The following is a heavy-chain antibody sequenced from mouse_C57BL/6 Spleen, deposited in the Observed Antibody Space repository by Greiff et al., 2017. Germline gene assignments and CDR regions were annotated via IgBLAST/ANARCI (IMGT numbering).Heavy chain of an antibody. Sequence: QVQLQQPGTELVKPGASVKLSCKASGYTFTSYWMHWVKQRPGQGLEWIGNINPSNGGTNYNEKFKSKATLTVDKSSSTAYMQLSSMTSEDSVVYYCARDYSNDGAMDYWGQGTSVTVSS. V-gene: IGHV1-53*01. CDR2: INPSNGGT. CDR1: GYTFTSYW. D-gene: IGHD2-12*01. J-gene: IGHJ4*01. CDR3: ARDYSNDGAMDY.